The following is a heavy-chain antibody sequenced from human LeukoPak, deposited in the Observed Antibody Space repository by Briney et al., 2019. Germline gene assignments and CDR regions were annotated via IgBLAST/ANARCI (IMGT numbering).Heavy chain of an antibody. CDR1: GGSISSSSYS. CDR2: IYSSGST. V-gene: IGHV4-30-4*07. Sequence: SETLSLTCTVSGGSISSSSYSWSWIRQPPGRGLEWIGYIYSSGSTYFNPSLKTRVTISVATSKNQFSLKLRYVTAADTAVYFCARAVKYYMDVWGKGTTVTVSS. CDR3: ARAVKYYMDV. J-gene: IGHJ6*03.